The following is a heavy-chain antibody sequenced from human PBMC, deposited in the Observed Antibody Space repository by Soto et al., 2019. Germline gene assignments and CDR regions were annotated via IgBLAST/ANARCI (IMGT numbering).Heavy chain of an antibody. CDR1: GGSISSGDYY. J-gene: IGHJ6*02. D-gene: IGHD3-10*01. CDR2: IYYSGST. Sequence: SETLSLTCTVSGGSISSGDYYWSWIRQPPGKGLEWIGYIYYSGSTYYNPSLKSRVTISVDTSKNQFSLKLSSVTAADTAVYYCARITMVRGVKSYYGMDVWGQGTTVTVSS. V-gene: IGHV4-30-4*01. CDR3: ARITMVRGVKSYYGMDV.